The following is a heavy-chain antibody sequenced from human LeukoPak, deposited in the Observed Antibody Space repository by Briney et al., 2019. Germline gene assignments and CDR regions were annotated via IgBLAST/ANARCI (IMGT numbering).Heavy chain of an antibody. D-gene: IGHD1-1*01. Sequence: SQTLSLTCIVSGGSISSNNWWGWVRQPPGKGLEWIGEIYHSGSPNYNPSLKSRVTISVDKSRNHFSLNLSSVTAADTAVYYCARVNINNWHSCDYWGQGTLVTVSS. V-gene: IGHV4/OR15-8*01. CDR1: GGSISSNNW. CDR3: ARVNINNWHSCDY. J-gene: IGHJ4*02. CDR2: IYHSGSP.